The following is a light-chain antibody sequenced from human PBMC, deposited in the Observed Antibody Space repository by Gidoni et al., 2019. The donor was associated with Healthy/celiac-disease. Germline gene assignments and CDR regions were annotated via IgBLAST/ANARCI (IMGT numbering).Light chain of an antibody. CDR3: CSYAGP. V-gene: IGLV2-23*01. J-gene: IGLJ2*01. CDR2: EGS. CDR1: SSEVGSYNL. Sequence: QSALTQPASVSGSPGQSITISCPGTSSEVGSYNLVSWYQQHPGKAPKLMIYEGSKRPSGVSNRFSGSKSGNTASLTISGLQAEDEADYYCCSYAGPFGGGTKLTVL.